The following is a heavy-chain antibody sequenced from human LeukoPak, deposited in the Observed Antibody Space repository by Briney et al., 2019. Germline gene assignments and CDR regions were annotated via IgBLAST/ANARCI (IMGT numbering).Heavy chain of an antibody. CDR2: ISKDGSDK. V-gene: IGHV3-30-3*01. Sequence: PGGSLRLSCAASGFTFSTQGMHWVRQAPGKGLEWVAVISKDGSDKYYADSVKCRFTISRDNSKCTVYLQMNSLRTEDTAVYYCARYFYGSGSRRWFDPWGQGTLVTVSS. J-gene: IGHJ5*02. D-gene: IGHD3-10*01. CDR1: GFTFSTQG. CDR3: ARYFYGSGSRRWFDP.